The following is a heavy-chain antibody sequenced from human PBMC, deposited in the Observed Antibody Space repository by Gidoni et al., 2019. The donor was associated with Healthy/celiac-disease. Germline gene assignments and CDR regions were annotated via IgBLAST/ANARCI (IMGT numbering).Heavy chain of an antibody. CDR2: IYHRGST. CDR3: ARATGTTNNWFDP. V-gene: IGHV4-30-2*01. D-gene: IGHD1-7*01. Sequence: QLQLQESGAGLVKPSQTLSLTCAVPGGSISSGGYSWSRSRQPTGKGLEWIGYIYHRGSTYYNPSLKSRVTISVDRAKNQFSLKLSSVTAADTAVYYCARATGTTNNWFDPWGQGTLVTVSS. J-gene: IGHJ5*02. CDR1: GGSISSGGYS.